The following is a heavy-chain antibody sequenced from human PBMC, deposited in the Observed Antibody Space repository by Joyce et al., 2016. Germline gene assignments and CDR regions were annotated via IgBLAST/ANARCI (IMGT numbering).Heavy chain of an antibody. J-gene: IGHJ4*02. V-gene: IGHV3-30*18. D-gene: IGHD3-22*01. Sequence: QVQLVESGGGVVQPGRSLRLSCAASGFNFSTYGMHWVRQAPGKGLEWVAVMSYDGKIKYYADSVNGRFTISRDNSKNTLYLQMNSLRPRDTAVYYCAKDGGLDSSGYYPMDYWGLGTLVTVSS. CDR1: GFNFSTYG. CDR3: AKDGGLDSSGYYPMDY. CDR2: MSYDGKIK.